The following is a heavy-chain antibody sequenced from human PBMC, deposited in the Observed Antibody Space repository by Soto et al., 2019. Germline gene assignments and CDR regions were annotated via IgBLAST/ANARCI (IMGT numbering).Heavy chain of an antibody. V-gene: IGHV3-9*01. D-gene: IGHD3-9*01. J-gene: IGHJ4*02. CDR3: AKDIRNGDILTGFDY. Sequence: EVQLVESGGGLVQPGRSLRLSCAASGFTFDDYAMHWVRQAPGKGLEWVSGISWNSGSIGYADSVKGRFTISRDNAKNSLYLQMNSPRAEDTALYYCAKDIRNGDILTGFDYWGQGTLVTVSS. CDR1: GFTFDDYA. CDR2: ISWNSGSI.